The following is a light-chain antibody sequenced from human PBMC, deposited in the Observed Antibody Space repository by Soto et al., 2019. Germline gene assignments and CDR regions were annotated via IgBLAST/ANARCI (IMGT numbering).Light chain of an antibody. V-gene: IGLV1-51*02. Sequence: QSVLTQPPSVSAAPGQKVTISCSGSSSNIGNNYVSWYQQLPGTAPKLLIYENNKRPSGIPDRFSGSKSGTSATLGITGLQTGDYADYYCGTSDSRPSWVSRTRTKVTV. CDR1: SSNIGNNY. CDR2: ENN. CDR3: GTSDSRPSWV. J-gene: IGLJ1*01.